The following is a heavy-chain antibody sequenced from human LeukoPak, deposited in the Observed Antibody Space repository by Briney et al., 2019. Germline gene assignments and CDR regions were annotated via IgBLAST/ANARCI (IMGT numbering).Heavy chain of an antibody. CDR1: GFMFYDYG. Sequence: GGSLRLSCVASGFMFYDYGMSWVCQAPGKGLEWVSGINWNGGSTGYADSVKGRFTISRDNAKNSLYLRMNSLRAEDTALYYCARGGSTGWYSFDYWGQGTLVTVSS. CDR2: INWNGGST. V-gene: IGHV3-20*04. CDR3: ARGGSTGWYSFDY. J-gene: IGHJ4*02. D-gene: IGHD6-19*01.